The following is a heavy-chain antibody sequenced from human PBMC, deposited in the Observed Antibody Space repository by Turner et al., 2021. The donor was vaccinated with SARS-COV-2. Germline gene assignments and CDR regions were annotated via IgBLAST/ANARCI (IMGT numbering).Heavy chain of an antibody. CDR2: VNPNSGNT. J-gene: IGHJ5*02. Sequence: QVQLVQSGAEATKPGASVKVSCKASGSTFTSYDINWVRQATGQGLEWTGWVNPNSGNTGYAQKFQGRVTMTRNTSISTAYMELSSLRSEGTAVYYCARGSYCSSTKCYTGGWIDPWGQGTLVTVSS. D-gene: IGHD2-2*02. CDR3: ARGSYCSSTKCYTGGWIDP. V-gene: IGHV1-8*01. CDR1: GSTFTSYD.